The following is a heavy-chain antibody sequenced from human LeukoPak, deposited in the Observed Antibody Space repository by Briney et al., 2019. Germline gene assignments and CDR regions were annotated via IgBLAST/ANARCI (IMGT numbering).Heavy chain of an antibody. J-gene: IGHJ3*02. CDR2: IKSKTDGGAT. CDR3: TAEYRDSSGWYGAFDI. V-gene: IGHV3-15*01. D-gene: IGHD6-19*01. CDR1: GFISTNAW. Sequence: GGSLRLSCAASGFISTNAWMSWVRQAPGKGLECVCRIKSKTDGGATDFAAPVKGRFTISRDDSRNTLYLHMNSLRIEDTAVYYCTAEYRDSSGWYGAFDIWGQGTMVTVSS.